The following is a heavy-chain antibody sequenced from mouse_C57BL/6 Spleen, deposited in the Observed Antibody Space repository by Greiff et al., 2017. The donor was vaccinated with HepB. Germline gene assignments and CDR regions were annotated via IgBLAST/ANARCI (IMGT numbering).Heavy chain of an antibody. V-gene: IGHV14-2*01. CDR1: GFNIKDYY. Sequence: EVKLVESGAELVKPGASVKLSCTASGFNIKDYYMHWVKQRTEQGLEWIGRIDPEDGETKYAPKFQGKATITADTSSNTSYLQLSSLTSADTAVYYCAREWDDGYSYAMDYWGQGTSVTVSS. CDR3: AREWDDGYSYAMDY. D-gene: IGHD2-3*01. CDR2: IDPEDGET. J-gene: IGHJ4*01.